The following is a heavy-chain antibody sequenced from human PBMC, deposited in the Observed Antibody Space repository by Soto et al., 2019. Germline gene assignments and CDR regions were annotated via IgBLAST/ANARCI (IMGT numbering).Heavy chain of an antibody. CDR3: ARDWSGYFDWLSSPGGMDV. V-gene: IGHV3-33*08. CDR1: GFTLSAYW. Sequence: GGSLRLSCAASGFTLSAYWMTWVRQAPGKGLEWVAVIWRDGSKKYYADSVKGRFTISRDNAKNTLYLQMNSLRAEDTAVYYCARDWSGYFDWLSSPGGMDVWGKGTTVTVSS. D-gene: IGHD3-9*01. J-gene: IGHJ6*04. CDR2: IWRDGSKK.